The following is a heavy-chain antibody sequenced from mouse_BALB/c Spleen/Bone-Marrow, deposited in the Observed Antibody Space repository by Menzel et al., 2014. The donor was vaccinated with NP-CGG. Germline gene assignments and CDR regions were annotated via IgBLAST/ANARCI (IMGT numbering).Heavy chain of an antibody. V-gene: IGHV1-9*01. CDR1: GYAFSTYW. D-gene: IGHD2-2*01. CDR3: AIIGYQGWFTY. Sequence: VKLVESGTGLMKPGASVKISCKATGYAFSTYWIQWVRQTPGHGLDWIGEIYPGTGTTNNNQKLRGKATFTADDSSNTLYMQLSRVTSEDSAVYYCAIIGYQGWFTYWGQGTLVTVSP. J-gene: IGHJ3*01. CDR2: IYPGTGTT.